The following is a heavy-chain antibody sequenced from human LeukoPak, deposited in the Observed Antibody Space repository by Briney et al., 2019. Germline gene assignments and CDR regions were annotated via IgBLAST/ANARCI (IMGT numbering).Heavy chain of an antibody. J-gene: IGHJ4*02. CDR2: ISDSGGAT. Sequence: PGGSLRLSCAASGFAFSNYAMSGVRQAPGKGLEWVSAISDSGGATNCADSVKGRFTISRDNSKNTLYLQMNSLRAEDTAVYYCAKRSCSGGSCNFDYWGQGTLVTVSS. CDR1: GFAFSNYA. CDR3: AKRSCSGGSCNFDY. V-gene: IGHV3-23*01. D-gene: IGHD2-15*01.